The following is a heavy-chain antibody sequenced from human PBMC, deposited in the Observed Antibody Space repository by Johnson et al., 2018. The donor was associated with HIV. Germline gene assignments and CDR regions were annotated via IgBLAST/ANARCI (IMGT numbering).Heavy chain of an antibody. J-gene: IGHJ3*02. CDR1: GFTFSSYD. CDR2: IGTAGDT. CDR3: AKDLGKGDYAFDI. D-gene: IGHD4-17*01. Sequence: EVQLVESGGGLVQPGGSLRLSCAASGFTFSSYDMHWVRQATGKGLEWVSAIGTAGDTYYPGSVKGRFTISSDNSKNTLYLQMNSLRAEDTAVYYCAKDLGKGDYAFDIWGQGTMVTVSS. V-gene: IGHV3-13*01.